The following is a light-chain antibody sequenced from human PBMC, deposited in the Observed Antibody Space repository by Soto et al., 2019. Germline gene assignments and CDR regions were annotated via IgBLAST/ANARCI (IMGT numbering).Light chain of an antibody. CDR1: SSNIGSNT. CDR3: AACDDSLYV. CDR2: SNN. J-gene: IGLJ1*01. Sequence: QSVLTQPPSASGTPGQRVTISCSGSSSNIGSNTVNWYQQLPGTAPKLLIYSNNQRPSGVPDRFSGSKSGTSASLAISGLQSEDEADYFCAACDDSLYVFGTGTKVTVL. V-gene: IGLV1-44*01.